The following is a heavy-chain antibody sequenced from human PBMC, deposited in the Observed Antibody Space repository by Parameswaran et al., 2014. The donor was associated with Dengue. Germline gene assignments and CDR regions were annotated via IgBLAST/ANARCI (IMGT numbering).Heavy chain of an antibody. Sequence: RWIRQPPGKGLEWIGEINHSGSTNYNPSLKSRVTISVDTSKNQFSLKLSSVTAADTAVYYCARTLQSYYYYYGMDVWAKDHGHRLL. CDR2: INHSGST. V-gene: IGHV4-34*01. J-gene: IGHJ6*04. CDR3: ARTLQSYYYYYGMDV. D-gene: IGHD4-11*01.